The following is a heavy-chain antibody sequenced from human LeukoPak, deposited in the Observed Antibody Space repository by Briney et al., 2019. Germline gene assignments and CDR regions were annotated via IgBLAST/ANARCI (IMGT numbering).Heavy chain of an antibody. J-gene: IGHJ3*02. CDR1: GGSISSSSYY. D-gene: IGHD2-2*02. V-gene: IGHV4-39*01. Sequence: PSETLSLTCTVSGGSISSSSYYWGWIRQPPGKGLEWIGSIYYSGSTYYNPSLKSRVTISVDTSKNQFSLKLSSVTAADTAVYYCAGGIVVVPAAIGAFDIWGQGTMVTVSS. CDR2: IYYSGST. CDR3: AGGIVVVPAAIGAFDI.